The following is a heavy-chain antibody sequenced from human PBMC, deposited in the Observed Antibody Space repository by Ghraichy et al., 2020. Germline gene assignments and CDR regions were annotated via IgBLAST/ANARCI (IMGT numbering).Heavy chain of an antibody. CDR3: ARQTFGIFGMDV. CDR1: GDSISSSHW. D-gene: IGHD2-15*01. Sequence: SETLSLTCDVSGDSISSSHWRSWVRQSPGKVLEWIGEIHHDGCTNYNPSLKSRVTMSVDKSKNQFSLSLTYVTAADTAVYYCARQTFGIFGMDVWGQGTTVTVS. CDR2: IHHDGCT. V-gene: IGHV4-4*02. J-gene: IGHJ6*02.